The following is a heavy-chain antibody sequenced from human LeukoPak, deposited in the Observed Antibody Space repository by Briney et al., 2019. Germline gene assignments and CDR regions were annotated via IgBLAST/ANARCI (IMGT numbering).Heavy chain of an antibody. Sequence: ASVKVSCKVSGYTLTELSMHWVRQAPGKGLEWMGGFDPEAGEIIYAQKFQGRVTMTEDTSTDTAYMELSSLRSDDTAVYYCATGYLGYCTNGVCRRWFDPWGQGTLVTVSS. CDR1: GYTLTELS. CDR3: ATGYLGYCTNGVCRRWFDP. CDR2: FDPEAGEI. V-gene: IGHV1-24*01. D-gene: IGHD2-8*01. J-gene: IGHJ5*02.